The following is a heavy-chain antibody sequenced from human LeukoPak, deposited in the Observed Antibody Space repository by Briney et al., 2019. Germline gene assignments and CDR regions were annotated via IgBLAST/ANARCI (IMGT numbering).Heavy chain of an antibody. CDR3: ARVHQWGDFDY. V-gene: IGHV3-21*01. CDR2: ISSSSSYI. J-gene: IGHJ4*02. CDR1: GFTFSSYS. Sequence: GGSLRLSCAASGFTFSSYSMNWVRQAPGKGLEWVSSISSSSSYIYYADSVKGRFTISRDNAKNSLYLQMNSLRAEDTAVYHCARVHQWGDFDYWGQGTLVSVSS. D-gene: IGHD1-26*01.